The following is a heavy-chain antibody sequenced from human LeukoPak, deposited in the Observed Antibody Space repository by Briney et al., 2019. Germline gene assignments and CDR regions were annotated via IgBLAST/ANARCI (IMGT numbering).Heavy chain of an antibody. CDR2: ISSSGSPI. CDR3: ARTDIVGATDFDY. V-gene: IGHV3-48*03. Sequence: PGGSLRLSCAASGFTFSSYGMNWVRQAPGKGLEWVSYISSSGSPIYYADSVKGRFTVSRDNAKNSLYLQMNSLRAEDTAVYYCARTDIVGATDFDYWGQGTLVTVSS. CDR1: GFTFSSYG. D-gene: IGHD1-26*01. J-gene: IGHJ4*02.